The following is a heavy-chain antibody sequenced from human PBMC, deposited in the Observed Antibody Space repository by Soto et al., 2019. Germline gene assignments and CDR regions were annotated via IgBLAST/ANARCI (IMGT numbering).Heavy chain of an antibody. D-gene: IGHD3-10*01. J-gene: IGHJ4*02. CDR3: ARSSVWFGETPFDY. V-gene: IGHV3-48*02. Sequence: EVQLVESGGGLVQPGGSLRLSCAASGFTFSSYSMNWVRQAPGKGLEWVSYISSSSSTIYYADSVKGRFTISRDNAKNSLYLQMNSLGDEDTAVYYCARSSVWFGETPFDYWGQGTLVTVSS. CDR1: GFTFSSYS. CDR2: ISSSSSTI.